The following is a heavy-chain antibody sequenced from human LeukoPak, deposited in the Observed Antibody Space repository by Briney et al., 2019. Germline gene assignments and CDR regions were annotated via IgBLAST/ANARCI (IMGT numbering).Heavy chain of an antibody. D-gene: IGHD3-22*01. V-gene: IGHV3-48*01. Sequence: GGSLRLSCAASGFTFSSYSMNWVRQAPGKGLEWVSYISSSSSTMYYADSVKGRFTISRDNAKNSLYLQMNSLRAEDTAVYYCARAPYDSSGYYYVAYYFDYWGQGTLVTVSS. CDR1: GFTFSSYS. CDR2: ISSSSSTM. CDR3: ARAPYDSSGYYYVAYYFDY. J-gene: IGHJ4*02.